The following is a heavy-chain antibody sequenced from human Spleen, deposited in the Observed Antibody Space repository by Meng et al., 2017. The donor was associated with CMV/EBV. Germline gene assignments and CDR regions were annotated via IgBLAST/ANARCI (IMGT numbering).Heavy chain of an antibody. CDR2: IYHSGST. J-gene: IGHJ6*02. CDR1: GYSISNGYY. D-gene: IGHD2-2*03. CDR3: ARGGLDIVVVPAALSYYYGMDV. V-gene: IGHV4-38-2*02. Sequence: GSLRLSCTVSGYSISNGYYWGWIRQPPGKGLEWIGSIYHSGSTYYNPSLKSRVTISVDTSKNQFSLKLSSVTAADTAVYYCARGGLDIVVVPAALSYYYGMDVWGQGTTVTVSS.